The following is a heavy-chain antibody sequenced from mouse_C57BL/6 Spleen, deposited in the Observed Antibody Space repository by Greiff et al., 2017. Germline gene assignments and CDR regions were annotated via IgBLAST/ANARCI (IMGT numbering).Heavy chain of an antibody. CDR3: ARHDAGTSGFDY. Sequence: DVKLVESGGGLVKPGGSLKLSCAASGFTFSSYTMSWVRQTPEKRLEWVATISGGGGNTYYPDSVKGRFTISRDNAKNTLYLQMSSLRSEDTALYYCARHDAGTSGFDYWGQGTTLTVSS. J-gene: IGHJ2*01. CDR1: GFTFSSYT. CDR2: ISGGGGNT. D-gene: IGHD4-1*01. V-gene: IGHV5-9*01.